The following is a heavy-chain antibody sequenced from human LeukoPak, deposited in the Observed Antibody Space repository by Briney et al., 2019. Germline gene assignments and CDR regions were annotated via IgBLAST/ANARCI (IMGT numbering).Heavy chain of an antibody. Sequence: GESLKISCQGSGYSFTSYWIGWVRQMPGKGLEWMGTVYPGDSDTIYSPSFQGQVTISADKSISTAFLQWSSLKASDTAMYYCARHEDSYFDYWGQGTLVTVSS. CDR1: GYSFTSYW. J-gene: IGHJ4*02. CDR2: VYPGDSDT. V-gene: IGHV5-51*01. CDR3: ARHEDSYFDY.